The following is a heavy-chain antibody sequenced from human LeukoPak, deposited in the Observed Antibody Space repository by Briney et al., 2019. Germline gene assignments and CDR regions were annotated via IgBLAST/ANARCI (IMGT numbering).Heavy chain of an antibody. Sequence: GESLKISCKGSGYSFFTHWIGWLRQMPGKGLEWMGIIYPGDSDTKYSPSFQGQVTISADRSLSTAYLQWSSLKASDTAMYYCAFSHYYDSSGYSYFDYWGQGTLVTVSS. J-gene: IGHJ4*02. V-gene: IGHV5-51*01. CDR1: GYSFFTHW. CDR2: IYPGDSDT. D-gene: IGHD3-22*01. CDR3: AFSHYYDSSGYSYFDY.